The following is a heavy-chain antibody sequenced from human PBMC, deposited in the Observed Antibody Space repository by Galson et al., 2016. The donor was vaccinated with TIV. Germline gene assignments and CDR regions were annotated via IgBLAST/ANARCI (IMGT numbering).Heavy chain of an antibody. CDR2: ISNDGSDK. CDR3: AKDLGFFDGSGFQGIKHPDY. D-gene: IGHD3-22*01. V-gene: IGHV3-30*18. J-gene: IGHJ4*02. CDR1: GFTFSAYG. Sequence: SLRLSCADSGFTFSAYGMHWVRQAPVKGLEWVAVISNDGSDKIYRDSVKGRFTISRDNSKNTLYLQMSGLRAQDTAVYYCAKDLGFFDGSGFQGIKHPDYWGQGTLVTVSS.